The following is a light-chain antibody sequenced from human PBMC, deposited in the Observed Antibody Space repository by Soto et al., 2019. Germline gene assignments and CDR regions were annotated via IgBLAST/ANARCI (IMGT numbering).Light chain of an antibody. J-gene: IGKJ4*01. CDR3: QQRSNWHLT. Sequence: EIVLTQSPATLSLSPGERATLSCRASQSVSSYLAGYQQKPGQAPRLLIYDASNRVTGIPARFSGSGSGTDVPLTISSLEPEDFAVYYCQQRSNWHLTFGGGTKVEIK. CDR2: DAS. CDR1: QSVSSY. V-gene: IGKV3-11*01.